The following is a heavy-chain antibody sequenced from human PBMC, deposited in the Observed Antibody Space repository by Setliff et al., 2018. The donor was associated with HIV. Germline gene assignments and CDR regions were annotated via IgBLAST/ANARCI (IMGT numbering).Heavy chain of an antibody. Sequence: GGSLRLSCAASGFTFSNFWMSWVRQTPGKGLEWVTNISPDGRQKGYVDSVRGRFTISRDNAKNSLYLQMNSLRGEDTAVYFCVPHYHVEWGQGTLVTVSS. V-gene: IGHV3-7*01. J-gene: IGHJ4*02. CDR2: ISPDGRQK. CDR3: VPHYHVE. D-gene: IGHD3-10*01. CDR1: GFTFSNFW.